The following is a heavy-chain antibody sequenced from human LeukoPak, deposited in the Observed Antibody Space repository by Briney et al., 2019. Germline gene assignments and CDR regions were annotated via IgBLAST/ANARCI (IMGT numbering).Heavy chain of an antibody. CDR2: IYSGGST. J-gene: IGHJ6*03. D-gene: IGHD2-15*01. V-gene: IGHV3-53*01. Sequence: GGSLRLSCAASGFTVSSNYRSWVRQAPGKGLEWVSVIYSGGSTYYADSVKGRFTISRDNSKNTLYLQMNSLRAEDTAVYYCATRPPYCSAPTSRMDYYYYMDVWGKGTTVTVSS. CDR1: GFTVSSNY. CDR3: ATRPPYCSAPTSRMDYYYYMDV.